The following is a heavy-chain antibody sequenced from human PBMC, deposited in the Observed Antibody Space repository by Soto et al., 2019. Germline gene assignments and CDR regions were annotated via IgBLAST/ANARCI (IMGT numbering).Heavy chain of an antibody. CDR3: ARDSTSYYMDV. J-gene: IGHJ6*03. V-gene: IGHV1-69*04. Sequence: SVKVSCTASGGTFSSYTISWVRQAPGQGLEWMGRIIPILGIANYAQKFQGRVTITADKSTSTAYMELSSLRSEDTAVYYCARDSTSYYMDVWGKGTTVTVSS. CDR1: GGTFSSYT. D-gene: IGHD2-2*01. CDR2: IIPILGIA.